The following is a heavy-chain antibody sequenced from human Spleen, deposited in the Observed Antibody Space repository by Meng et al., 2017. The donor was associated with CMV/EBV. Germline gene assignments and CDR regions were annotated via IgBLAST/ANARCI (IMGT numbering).Heavy chain of an antibody. V-gene: IGHV4-59*01. CDR1: GGSFSGYY. CDR2: IYYTGST. J-gene: IGHJ6*02. CDR3: ARLRSNGTYLYYYYGMDV. Sequence: SETLSLTCAVYGGSFSGYYWSWIRQPPGKALEWIGYIYYTGSTNYSPSLKSRVTMSVDTSKNQFSLKLSSATAADTAVYYCARLRSNGTYLYYYYGMDVWGQGTAVTVSS. D-gene: IGHD2/OR15-2a*01.